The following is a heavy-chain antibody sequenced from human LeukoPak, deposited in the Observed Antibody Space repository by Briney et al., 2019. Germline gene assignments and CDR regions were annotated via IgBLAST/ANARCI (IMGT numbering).Heavy chain of an antibody. CDR3: AKHSYDSSGYYSIDY. D-gene: IGHD3-22*01. V-gene: IGHV3-23*01. CDR1: GFTFSSYA. Sequence: GGSLRLSCAASGFTFSSYAMSWVRQAPGKGLEWVSAISGSGGSTYYADSVKGRFTISRDNSKNTLYLQMNSLRAEDTAVYYCAKHSYDSSGYYSIDYWGQGTLVTVFS. CDR2: ISGSGGST. J-gene: IGHJ4*02.